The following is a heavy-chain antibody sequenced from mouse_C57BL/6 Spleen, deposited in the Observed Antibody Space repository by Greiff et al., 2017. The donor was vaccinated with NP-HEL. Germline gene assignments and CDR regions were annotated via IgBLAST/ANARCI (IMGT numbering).Heavy chain of an antibody. CDR1: GYAFSSYW. CDR3: ASALYCYDEDYYAMDY. CDR2: IYPGDGDT. J-gene: IGHJ4*01. Sequence: VQLQQSGAELVKPGASVKISCKASGYAFSSYWMNWVKQRPGKGLEWIGQIYPGDGDTNYNGKFKGKATLTADKSSSTAYMQLSSLTSEDSAVYFCASALYCYDEDYYAMDYWGQGTSVTVSS. V-gene: IGHV1-80*01. D-gene: IGHD2-12*01.